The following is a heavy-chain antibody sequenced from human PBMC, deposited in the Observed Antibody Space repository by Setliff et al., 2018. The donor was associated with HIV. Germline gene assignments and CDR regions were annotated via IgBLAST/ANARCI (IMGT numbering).Heavy chain of an antibody. Sequence: GESLKISCKGSGYSFTSYWIGWVRQMPGKGLEWMGIIYPGDSDVRYGPSFQGQVTISADNSISTAYLEWSSLKASDTAIYYCARLADTSAYYFDFWGQGTPVTVSS. V-gene: IGHV5-51*01. D-gene: IGHD3-10*01. CDR1: GYSFTSYW. J-gene: IGHJ4*02. CDR3: ARLADTSAYYFDF. CDR2: IYPGDSDV.